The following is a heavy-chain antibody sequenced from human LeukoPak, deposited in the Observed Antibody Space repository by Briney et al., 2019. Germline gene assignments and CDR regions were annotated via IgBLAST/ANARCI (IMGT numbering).Heavy chain of an antibody. V-gene: IGHV5-51*01. CDR2: IYPGDSDT. CDR3: ARSGYCSTTSCSAIDY. J-gene: IGHJ4*02. CDR1: GYIFSTYW. D-gene: IGHD2-2*01. Sequence: TGESLKISCKGSGYIFSTYWIGWVRQMPGKGLEWMGIIYPGDSDTRYSPSFQGQVTISADKSISTAFLHWSSLKASDTAMYYCARSGYCSTTSCSAIDYWGQGTLVTVSS.